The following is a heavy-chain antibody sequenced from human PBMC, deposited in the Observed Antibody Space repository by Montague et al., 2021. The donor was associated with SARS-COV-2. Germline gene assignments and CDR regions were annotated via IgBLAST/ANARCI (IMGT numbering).Heavy chain of an antibody. V-gene: IGHV3-7*01. CDR2: IKEDGSEK. J-gene: IGHJ4*02. Sequence: YRRLSLSASGFTFSSYWMSWVRQAPGKGLEWVANIKEDGSEKKYVGSVKGRFTISRDNAKDSLYLQMNSLRAEDTAVYYCAREYFDNSGMGHYWGQGTLVTVSS. CDR3: AREYFDNSGMGHY. D-gene: IGHD3-22*01. CDR1: GFTFSSYW.